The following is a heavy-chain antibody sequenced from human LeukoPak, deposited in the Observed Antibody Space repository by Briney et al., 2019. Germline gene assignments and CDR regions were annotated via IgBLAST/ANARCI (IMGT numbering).Heavy chain of an antibody. V-gene: IGHV3-33*01. CDR1: GFTFSSYG. CDR3: AREGPRGNSQFDY. D-gene: IGHD2/OR15-2a*01. J-gene: IGHJ4*02. CDR2: IWYGGSNK. Sequence: GGSLRLSCAASGFTFSSYGMHWVRQAPGKGLEWVALIWYGGSNKYYTDSVKGRLTISRDNSKNTLYLQMNSLRAEDTAIYYCAREGPRGNSQFDYWGQGTLVTVSS.